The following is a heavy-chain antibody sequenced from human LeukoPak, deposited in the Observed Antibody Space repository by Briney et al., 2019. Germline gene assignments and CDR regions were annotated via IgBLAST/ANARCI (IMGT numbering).Heavy chain of an antibody. J-gene: IGHJ4*02. V-gene: IGHV4-59*01. CDR1: GGSISSYY. CDR3: ARWRDGYIWWDN. CDR2: IYYSGST. D-gene: IGHD5-24*01. Sequence: SETLSLTCTVSGGSISSYYWSWIRQPPGKGLEWIGYIYYSGSTNYNPSLKSRVAISVDTSKNQFSLKLSSVIAADTAVYYCARWRDGYIWWDNWGQGTLVTVSS.